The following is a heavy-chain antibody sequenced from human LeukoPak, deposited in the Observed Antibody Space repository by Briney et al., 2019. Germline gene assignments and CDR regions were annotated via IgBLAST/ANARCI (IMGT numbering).Heavy chain of an antibody. CDR1: GYSISSGYY. Sequence: SVTLSLTCTVSGYSISSGYYWGWIRQPPGKGLEWIGSIYHSGSTYYNPSLKSRVTISVDTSKNQFSLKLSSVTAADTAVYCCARDSSSSWTIDYWGQGTLVTVSS. J-gene: IGHJ4*02. CDR2: IYHSGST. D-gene: IGHD6-13*01. CDR3: ARDSSSSWTIDY. V-gene: IGHV4-38-2*02.